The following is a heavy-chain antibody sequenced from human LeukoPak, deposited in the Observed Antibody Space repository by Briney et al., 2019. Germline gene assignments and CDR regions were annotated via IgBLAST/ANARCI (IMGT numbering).Heavy chain of an antibody. CDR3: ASALNYYYGMDV. J-gene: IGHJ6*04. Sequence: SSETLSLTCAVPGYSISSGYYWGWIRQPPGKGLEWIGIIYHSGRTYYNPSLKSRLTISVDTSKNQFSLKLSSATAADTAVYYCASALNYYYGMDVWGKGTTVTVSS. CDR1: GYSISSGYY. CDR2: IYHSGRT. V-gene: IGHV4-38-2*01.